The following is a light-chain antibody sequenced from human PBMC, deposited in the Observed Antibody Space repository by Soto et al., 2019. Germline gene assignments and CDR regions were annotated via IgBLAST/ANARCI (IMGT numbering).Light chain of an antibody. V-gene: IGKV1-39*01. CDR2: GAS. Sequence: DVRMTQSPSSLSASVGDTITITCRASRTINTYLNWFQQKPGEPPRLLIYGASTLHDGVASRVSGSGSGADFTLTISGLQPEDFASYHCQQTYSDISFGGGTKV. CDR1: RTINTY. J-gene: IGKJ4*01. CDR3: QQTYSDIS.